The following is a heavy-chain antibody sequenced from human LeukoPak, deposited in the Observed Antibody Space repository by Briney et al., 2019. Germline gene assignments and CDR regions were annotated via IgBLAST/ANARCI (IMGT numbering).Heavy chain of an antibody. J-gene: IGHJ4*02. CDR3: ARGKLVYAIQYDY. D-gene: IGHD2-8*01. Sequence: PGGSLRLSCAASGFTFSSYSMNWVRQAPGKGLEWVSSISSSSSYIYYADSVKGRFTISRDNAKNSLYLQMNSLRAEDTAVYYCARGKLVYAIQYDYWGQGTLVTVSS. CDR1: GFTFSSYS. CDR2: ISSSSSYI. V-gene: IGHV3-21*01.